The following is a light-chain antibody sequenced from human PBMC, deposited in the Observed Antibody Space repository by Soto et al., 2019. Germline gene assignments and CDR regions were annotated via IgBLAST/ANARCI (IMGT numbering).Light chain of an antibody. J-gene: IGLJ1*01. Sequence: QSVLTQPPSVSAAPGQKVTISCSGSRSNIGDNYVSWYQQLPGTAPKLLISDNERRPSGIPDRFSGSKSGTTATLAITGLQTGDEAEYYRGTWDTSLSAYVFAAGTKLTVL. CDR3: GTWDTSLSAYV. CDR1: RSNIGDNY. CDR2: DNE. V-gene: IGLV1-51*01.